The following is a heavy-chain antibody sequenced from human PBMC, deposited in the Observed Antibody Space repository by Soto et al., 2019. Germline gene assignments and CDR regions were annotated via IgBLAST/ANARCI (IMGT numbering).Heavy chain of an antibody. Sequence: GGSLRLSCAASGFTFSSYWMHWVRQAPGKGLVWVSGINGDRKTATYADSVKGRFIISRDNAKNILYLQMNSLTAEDTAVYYCTRPRYDGSGTPFDHWGQGSLVTVSS. V-gene: IGHV3-74*01. CDR3: TRPRYDGSGTPFDH. CDR1: GFTFSSYW. CDR2: INGDRKTA. D-gene: IGHD3-22*01. J-gene: IGHJ4*02.